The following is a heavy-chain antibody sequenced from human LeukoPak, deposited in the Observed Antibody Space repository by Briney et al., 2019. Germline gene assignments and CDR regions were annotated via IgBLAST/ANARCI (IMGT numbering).Heavy chain of an antibody. D-gene: IGHD2-15*01. V-gene: IGHV1-69*01. CDR1: GGTFSSYA. CDR2: IIPIFGTA. J-gene: IGHJ6*04. Sequence: EASVKVSCKASGGTFSSYAISWVRQAPGQGLEWMGGIIPIFGTANYAQKFQGRVTITADESTSTAYMELSSLRSEDTAVYYCARRPDCSGGSCYYYGMDVWGKGTTVTVSS. CDR3: ARRPDCSGGSCYYYGMDV.